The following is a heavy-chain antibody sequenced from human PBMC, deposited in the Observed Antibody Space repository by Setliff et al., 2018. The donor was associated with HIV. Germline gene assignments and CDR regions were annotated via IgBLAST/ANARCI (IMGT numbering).Heavy chain of an antibody. CDR1: GFSLSTSGVA. CDR2: VYWNDNK. D-gene: IGHD6-13*01. CDR3: ARGIATAGSVDV. J-gene: IGHJ6*02. Sequence: SGPTLVNPTQTLTLTCTFSGFSLSTSGVAVGWIRQPPGKALECLALVYWNDNKRYSPSLNSRLTITKDTSKDQVVLTMTNMDPVDTGTYYCARGIATAGSVDVWGQGTAVTVSS. V-gene: IGHV2-5*01.